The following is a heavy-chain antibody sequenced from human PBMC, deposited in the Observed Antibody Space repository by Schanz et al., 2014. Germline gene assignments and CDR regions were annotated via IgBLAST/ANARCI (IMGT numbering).Heavy chain of an antibody. D-gene: IGHD6-19*01. CDR3: AIIGVMVAVAGTRADY. Sequence: VLLVESGGGLVKPGGSLRLSCAASGFTFRDYYMSWIRQAPGKGLEWVSDISSGSSYANYADSVKGRFTISRDNAKNSLYLQMNSLRAEDTALYYCAIIGVMVAVAGTRADYWGQGTLVNVSS. CDR1: GFTFRDYY. V-gene: IGHV3-11*06. J-gene: IGHJ4*02. CDR2: ISSGSSYA.